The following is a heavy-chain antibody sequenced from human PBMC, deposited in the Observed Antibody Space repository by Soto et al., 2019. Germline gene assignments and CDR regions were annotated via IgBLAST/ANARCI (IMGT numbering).Heavy chain of an antibody. Sequence: PGGSLRLSCAASGFTFSSYSMNWFRQAPGKGLEWVSSIAISSNDIYYTDSVKGRFTISRDDAKNSLYLQMNSLRAEDTAVYYCARGRCSSNSCYVASNYWGHGTLVTVSS. CDR2: IAISSNDI. V-gene: IGHV3-21*01. CDR1: GFTFSSYS. CDR3: ARGRCSSNSCYVASNY. J-gene: IGHJ4*01. D-gene: IGHD2-2*01.